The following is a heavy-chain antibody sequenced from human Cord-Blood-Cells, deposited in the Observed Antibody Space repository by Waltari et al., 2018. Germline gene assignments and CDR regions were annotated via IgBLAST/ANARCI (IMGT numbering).Heavy chain of an antibody. J-gene: IGHJ6*02. D-gene: IGHD3-22*01. CDR2: IIPIFGTA. CDR3: ASHYDSSGYYYYYGMDV. Sequence: QVQLVQSGAEVKKPGSSVKVSCKASGGTFSSYAISWVRQAPGQGLEWMGGIIPIFGTANYAQKFQGRVKITADESTSTAYMELSSLRSEDTAVYYCASHYDSSGYYYYYGMDVWGQGTTVTVSS. CDR1: GGTFSSYA. V-gene: IGHV1-69*01.